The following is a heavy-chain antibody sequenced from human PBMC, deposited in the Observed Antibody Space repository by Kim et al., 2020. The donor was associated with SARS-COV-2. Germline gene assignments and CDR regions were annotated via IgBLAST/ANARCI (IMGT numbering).Heavy chain of an antibody. V-gene: IGHV1-18*01. J-gene: IGHJ6*02. CDR2: ISAYNGNT. CDR1: GYTFTSYG. Sequence: ASVKVSCKASGYTFTSYGISWVRQAPGQGLEWMGWISAYNGNTNYAQKLQGRVTMTTDTSTSTAYMELRSLRSDDTAVYYCARAATNYYYYGMDVSGQGTTVTVSS. D-gene: IGHD2-15*01. CDR3: ARAATNYYYYGMDV.